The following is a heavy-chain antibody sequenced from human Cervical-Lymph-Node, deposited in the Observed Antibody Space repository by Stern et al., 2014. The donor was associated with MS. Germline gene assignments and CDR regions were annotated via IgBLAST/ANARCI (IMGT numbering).Heavy chain of an antibody. CDR2: ITSKTDGGTP. Sequence: EVQLVESGGGLVKPGGSLRLSCAASGFPFSNAWMSWVRQAPGKGLEWVGRITSKTDGGTPDYAAPVKGRFTISRDDSKNTLYLQMNSLKTEDTAVYYCTTRKGMVRGVITDFDYWGQGTLVTVSS. D-gene: IGHD3-10*01. CDR1: GFPFSNAW. CDR3: TTRKGMVRGVITDFDY. V-gene: IGHV3-15*01. J-gene: IGHJ4*02.